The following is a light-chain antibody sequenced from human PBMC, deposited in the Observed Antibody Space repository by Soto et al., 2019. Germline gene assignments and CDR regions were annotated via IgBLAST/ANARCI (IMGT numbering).Light chain of an antibody. CDR1: QSLSTY. CDR3: QQRSNWPPLT. CDR2: DAS. J-gene: IGKJ4*01. V-gene: IGKV3-11*01. Sequence: EIVLTQSPATLSLSPGERATLSCRASQSLSTYLAWYQQKPGQPPRLLIYDASNRYTGVPARFSGSGSGTDFPLTISSLEPEDSAVYFCQQRSNWPPLTFGGGTKVEIK.